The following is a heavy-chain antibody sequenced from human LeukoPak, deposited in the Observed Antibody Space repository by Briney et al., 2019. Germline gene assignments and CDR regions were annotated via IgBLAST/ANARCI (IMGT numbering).Heavy chain of an antibody. D-gene: IGHD1-26*01. Sequence: GGSLRLSCAASGFTFSDYSMNWVRQAPGKGLEWISWIGISSGNTKYADSVKGRFTISRDNAKNSLYLQMNSLRAEDTAVYYCARDYGGSYYSLDYWGQGTLVTVSS. V-gene: IGHV3-48*04. J-gene: IGHJ4*02. CDR2: IGISSGNT. CDR1: GFTFSDYS. CDR3: ARDYGGSYYSLDY.